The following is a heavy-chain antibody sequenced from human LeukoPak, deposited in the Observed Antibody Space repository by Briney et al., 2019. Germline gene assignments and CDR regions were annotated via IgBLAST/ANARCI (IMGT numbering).Heavy chain of an antibody. CDR2: VYMNGHS. CDR3: ARGSCGVNCPKFNWLDT. CDR1: GVSITSGSYY. V-gene: IGHV4-61*02. J-gene: IGHJ5*02. D-gene: IGHD2-21*01. Sequence: SQTLSLTCTVSGVSITSGSYYWTRIRQSAGGGLEWIGRVYMNGHSNSNPSLESRVTISVDTSNNQFSLNLASVTAADTARYFCARGSCGVNCPKFNWLDTWGQGILVTVSS.